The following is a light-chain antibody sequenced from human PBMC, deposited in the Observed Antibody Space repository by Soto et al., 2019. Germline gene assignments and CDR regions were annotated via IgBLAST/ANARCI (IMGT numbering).Light chain of an antibody. CDR1: SSDVGGYKY. Sequence: QSALTQPASVSGSPGQSITISCTGTSSDVGGYKYVSWYQQHPGKAPKLIIYEVSNWPSGVSNRFSGSKSGNTASLTISGLQAEDEADYYCSSYTSSSTLYVFGTGTKLTVL. J-gene: IGLJ1*01. CDR2: EVS. V-gene: IGLV2-14*01. CDR3: SSYTSSSTLYV.